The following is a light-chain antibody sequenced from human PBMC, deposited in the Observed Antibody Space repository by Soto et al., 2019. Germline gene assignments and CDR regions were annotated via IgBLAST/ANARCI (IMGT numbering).Light chain of an antibody. J-gene: IGKJ3*01. CDR2: AAS. CDR3: QQSYSIPHT. V-gene: IGKV1-39*01. CDR1: QSISSY. Sequence: DIQMTQSPSSLSASVGDRVIITCRASQSISSYLNWYQQKSEKAPKLLIYAASSLQSGVPSRFSGSGSGTDFTLTISSLQPEDFATYYCQQSYSIPHTFGPGTKVDIK.